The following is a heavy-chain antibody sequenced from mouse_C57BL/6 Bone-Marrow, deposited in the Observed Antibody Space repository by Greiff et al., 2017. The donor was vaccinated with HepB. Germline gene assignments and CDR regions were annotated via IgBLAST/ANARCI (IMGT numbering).Heavy chain of an antibody. Sequence: EVQGVESGGGLVQPGGSMKLSCAASGFTFSDAWMDWVRQSPEKGLEWVAEIRNKANNHATYYAESVKGRFTISRDDSKSGVYLQMNSLRAEDTGIYYCTRAKSPNWEGVYFDYWGQGTTLTVSS. D-gene: IGHD4-1*01. V-gene: IGHV6-6*01. CDR2: IRNKANNHAT. CDR3: TRAKSPNWEGVYFDY. J-gene: IGHJ2*01. CDR1: GFTFSDAW.